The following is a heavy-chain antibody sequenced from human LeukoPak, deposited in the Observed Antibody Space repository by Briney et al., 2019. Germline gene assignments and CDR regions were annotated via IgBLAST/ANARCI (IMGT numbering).Heavy chain of an antibody. J-gene: IGHJ4*02. CDR3: ARDDKYRSGWPFDY. Sequence: ASVKVSCKASGYTFTSYGISWVRQAPGQGLEWMGWISAYNGNTNYAQKLQDRVTMTTDTSTSTAYIELRSLRSDDTAVYYCARDDKYRSGWPFDYWGQGTLVTVSS. V-gene: IGHV1-18*01. CDR2: ISAYNGNT. D-gene: IGHD6-19*01. CDR1: GYTFTSYG.